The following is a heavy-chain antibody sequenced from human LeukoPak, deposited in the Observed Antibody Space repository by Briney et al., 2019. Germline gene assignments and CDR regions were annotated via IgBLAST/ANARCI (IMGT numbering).Heavy chain of an antibody. CDR2: IRYDGSNK. V-gene: IGHV3-30*02. Sequence: GGALRLSCAASGFTFSSYGMHWVRQAPGKGVEGVAFIRYDGSNKYYADSVKGRFTISRDNSKNTLYLQMNSLRAEDTAVYYCARVLRYCSGGNCYSGGLGYMDVWGKGTTVTISS. J-gene: IGHJ6*03. CDR1: GFTFSSYG. D-gene: IGHD2-15*01. CDR3: ARVLRYCSGGNCYSGGLGYMDV.